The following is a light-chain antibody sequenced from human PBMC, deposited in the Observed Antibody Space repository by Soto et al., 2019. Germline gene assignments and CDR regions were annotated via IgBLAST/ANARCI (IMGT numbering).Light chain of an antibody. CDR1: SSNIGNNY. CDR2: DNN. J-gene: IGLJ2*01. V-gene: IGLV1-51*01. CDR3: GTWDSSLSAGV. Sequence: QSVLTQPPSVSAAPGQKVTISCSGSSSNIGNNYVSWYQQLPGTAPKLLIYDNNKRPSGIPDRFSGSKSGTSATLGIAGLQTGDEADCYCGTWDSSLSAGVFGGGTKVTVL.